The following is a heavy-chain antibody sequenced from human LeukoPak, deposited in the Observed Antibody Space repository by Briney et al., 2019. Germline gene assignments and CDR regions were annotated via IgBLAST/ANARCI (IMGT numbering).Heavy chain of an antibody. CDR3: AKDVGLGNYYGMDV. J-gene: IGHJ6*02. CDR2: VTWNSGNI. D-gene: IGHD3-16*01. V-gene: IGHV3-9*01. CDR1: GFRFDGFA. Sequence: PGGSLRLSCAASGFRFDGFAMHWVRQAPGKGLEWVAGVTWNSGNIGYGDSVKGRFTISRDNANRSLYLEMNSLRPEDTALYYCAKDVGLGNYYGMDVWGQGTMVTVSS.